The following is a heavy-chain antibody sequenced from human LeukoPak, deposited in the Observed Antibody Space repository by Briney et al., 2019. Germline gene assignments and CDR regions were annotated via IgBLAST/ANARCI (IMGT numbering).Heavy chain of an antibody. CDR2: IIPIFGTA. CDR3: ASNRVGYSYGYSGRNFDY. CDR1: GGTFSSYA. J-gene: IGHJ4*02. D-gene: IGHD5-18*01. Sequence: ASVKVSCKASGGTFSSYAISWVRQAPGQGLGWMGGIIPIFGTANYAQKFQGRVTITADESTSTAYMELSSLRSEDTAVYYCASNRVGYSYGYSGRNFDYWGQGTLVTVSS. V-gene: IGHV1-69*01.